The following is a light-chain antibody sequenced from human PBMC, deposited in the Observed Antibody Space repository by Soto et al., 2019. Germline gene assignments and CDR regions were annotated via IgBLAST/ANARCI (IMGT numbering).Light chain of an antibody. CDR1: QSVLYSSNNKNY. J-gene: IGKJ1*01. V-gene: IGKV4-1*01. CDR2: WAS. Sequence: DIVMTQSPDSLAVSLGERATINCKSSQSVLYSSNNKNYSAWYQQKPGQPPKLLIYWASTRESGVPDRFSGSGSGTDFTLTISSLQAEDVAVYYCQQYYSTPRTFGQGTKV. CDR3: QQYYSTPRT.